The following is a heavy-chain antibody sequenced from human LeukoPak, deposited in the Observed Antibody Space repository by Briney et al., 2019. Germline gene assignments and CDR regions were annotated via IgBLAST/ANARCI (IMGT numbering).Heavy chain of an antibody. CDR3: ARVSEAAAGRNGGNMDV. Sequence: SETLSLTCSVSGDSISTSSSYWGWIRQPPGKGLEWIGSIYYSGSTYYNTSLKSRVTISVDTSKNQFSLKLNSVTAADTAVYYCARVSEAAAGRNGGNMDVWGKGTTVTVSS. CDR1: GDSISTSSSY. CDR2: IYYSGST. V-gene: IGHV4-39*01. D-gene: IGHD6-13*01. J-gene: IGHJ6*03.